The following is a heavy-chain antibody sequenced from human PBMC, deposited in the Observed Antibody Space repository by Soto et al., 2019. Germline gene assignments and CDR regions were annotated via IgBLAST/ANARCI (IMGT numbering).Heavy chain of an antibody. CDR3: ARVGSSGWSPAY. J-gene: IGHJ4*02. CDR1: GGSISGHY. V-gene: IGHV4-59*11. CDR2: IFYTGST. D-gene: IGHD6-19*01. Sequence: QVQLQESGPGLVKPSGTLSLTCSVSGGSISGHYWIWIRQFPGKGLEWIGYIFYTGSTNYNPSLKRAVSLSAGSPKNQFCLGLSSVTAADTAVDFCARVGSSGWSPAYWGQGSLVTVSS.